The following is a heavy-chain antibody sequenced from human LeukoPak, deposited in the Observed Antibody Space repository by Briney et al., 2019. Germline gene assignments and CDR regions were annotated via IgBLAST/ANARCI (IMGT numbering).Heavy chain of an antibody. J-gene: IGHJ4*01. CDR3: AKAEYSSLDY. CDR2: ISWNSGSI. V-gene: IGHV3-9*01. CDR1: GFTFDDYA. D-gene: IGHD6-13*01. Sequence: PGGSLRLSCAASGFTFDDYAVHWVRQAPGKGLGWVSGISWNSGSIGYADSVKGRFTISRDNAKNSLYLQMNSLRAEDTALYYCAKAEYSSLDYWGHGIPVTVSS.